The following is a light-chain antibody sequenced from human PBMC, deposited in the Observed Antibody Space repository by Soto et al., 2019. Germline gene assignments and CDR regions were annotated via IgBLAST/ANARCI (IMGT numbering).Light chain of an antibody. J-gene: IGKJ1*01. CDR1: QSLLDSDDGNTY. CDR2: TLS. V-gene: IGKV2-40*01. CDR3: MQRIEFPWT. Sequence: DIVMTQTPLSLPVTPGEPASMSCRSSQSLLDSDDGNTYLDWYLQKPGQSPQLLIYTLSYRAPGVPDRFSGSGSGTDFTLKISRVEAEDVGVYYCMQRIEFPWTFGQGTKVEIK.